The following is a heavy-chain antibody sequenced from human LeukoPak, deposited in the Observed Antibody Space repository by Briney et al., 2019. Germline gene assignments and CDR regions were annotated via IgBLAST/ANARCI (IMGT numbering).Heavy chain of an antibody. J-gene: IGHJ4*02. V-gene: IGHV3-48*03. D-gene: IGHD5-18*01. CDR1: GFTFSSYE. Sequence: GGSLRLSCAASGFTFSSYEMNWVRQAPGKGLEWVSYISSSGSTIYYADSVKGRFTISRDNAKNSLYLQMNSLRAEDTAVYYCARRGSGEWIQLWLPFDYWGQGTLVTVSS. CDR3: ARRGSGEWIQLWLPFDY. CDR2: ISSSGSTI.